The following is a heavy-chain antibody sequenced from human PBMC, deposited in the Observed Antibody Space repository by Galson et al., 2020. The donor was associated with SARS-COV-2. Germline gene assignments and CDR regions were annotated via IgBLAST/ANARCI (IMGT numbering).Heavy chain of an antibody. CDR1: GFTFSSYA. CDR3: ARESLWFGDPQRFAD. J-gene: IGHJ4*02. CDR2: ISYDGSNK. Sequence: GESLKTSCAASGFTFSSYAMHWVRQAPGKGLEWVAVISYDGSNKYYADSVKGRFTISRDNSKNTLYLQMNSLRAEDTAVYYCARESLWFGDPQRFADLGQGTLFTVSS. D-gene: IGHD3-10*01. V-gene: IGHV3-30*04.